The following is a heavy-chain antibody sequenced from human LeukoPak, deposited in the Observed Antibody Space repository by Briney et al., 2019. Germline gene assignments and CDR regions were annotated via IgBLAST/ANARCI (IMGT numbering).Heavy chain of an antibody. CDR2: IYYSGST. V-gene: IGHV4-39*01. J-gene: IGHJ4*02. CDR3: ARHERGVTYDY. D-gene: IGHD3-10*01. Sequence: PSETLSLTCTVSGGSISSSSYYWGWIRQPPGKGLEWIGSIYYSGSTYYNPSLKSRVTISVDTSKNQFSLKLSSVTAADTAVYYCARHERGVTYDYWGQGTLVTVSS. CDR1: GGSISSSSYY.